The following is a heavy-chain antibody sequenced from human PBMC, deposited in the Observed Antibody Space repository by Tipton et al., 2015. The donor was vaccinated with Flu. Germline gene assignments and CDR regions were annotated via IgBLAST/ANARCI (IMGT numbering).Heavy chain of an antibody. Sequence: TLSLTCSVSGDSLGSRYYWGWIRQPPGKGLEWIGNIHRSGSTYRNPSLKSRVTISVDTSKNQFSLKLSSVTAADTAVYYCARERSSGLDYWGQGTLVTVSS. CDR2: IHRSGST. D-gene: IGHD3-22*01. CDR1: GDSLGSRYY. V-gene: IGHV4-38-2*02. J-gene: IGHJ4*02. CDR3: ARERSSGLDY.